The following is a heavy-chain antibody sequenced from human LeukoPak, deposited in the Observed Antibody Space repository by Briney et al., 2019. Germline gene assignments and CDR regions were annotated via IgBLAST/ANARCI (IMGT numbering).Heavy chain of an antibody. Sequence: PSETLSLTCAVYGGSFSGYYWSWIRQPPGKGLEWIGEINHSGSTNYNPSLKSRVTISVDTSENQFSLKLSSVTAADTAVYYCAREKDTRNALDVWGQGTTVTVSS. CDR3: AREKDTRNALDV. CDR2: INHSGST. J-gene: IGHJ6*02. D-gene: IGHD1-26*01. V-gene: IGHV4-34*01. CDR1: GGSFSGYY.